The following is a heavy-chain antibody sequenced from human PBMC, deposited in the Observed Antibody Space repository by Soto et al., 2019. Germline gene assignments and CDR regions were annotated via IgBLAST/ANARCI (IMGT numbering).Heavy chain of an antibody. CDR2: ISGSGGST. CDR1: GFTFSSSA. D-gene: IGHD2-2*01. CDR3: AKEMAIVVVPAAIGYYYYGMDV. V-gene: IGHV3-23*01. Sequence: EVQLLESGGGLVQPGGSLRLSCAASGFTFSSSAMSWVRQAPGKGLEWVSAISGSGGSTYYADSVKGRFTISRDNSKNTLYLQMNSLRAEDTAVYYCAKEMAIVVVPAAIGYYYYGMDVWGQGTTVTVSS. J-gene: IGHJ6*02.